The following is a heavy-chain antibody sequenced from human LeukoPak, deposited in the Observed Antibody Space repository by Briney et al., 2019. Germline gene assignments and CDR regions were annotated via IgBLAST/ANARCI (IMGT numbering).Heavy chain of an antibody. CDR3: AGYCSSTSCSIRAAFDI. CDR2: INPNSGGT. D-gene: IGHD2-2*01. V-gene: IGHV1-2*02. Sequence: ASVKVSCKASGYTFTGYYMHWVRQAPGQGLEWMGWINPNSGGTNYAQKFQGRVTMTRDTSISTAYMELSRLRSDDTAVYYCAGYCSSTSCSIRAAFDIWGQGTMVTVSS. CDR1: GYTFTGYY. J-gene: IGHJ3*02.